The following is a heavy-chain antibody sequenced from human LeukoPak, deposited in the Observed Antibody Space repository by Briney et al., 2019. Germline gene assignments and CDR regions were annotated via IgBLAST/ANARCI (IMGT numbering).Heavy chain of an antibody. Sequence: ASAKVSCKASGYTFTSYGISWVRQAPGQGLEWMGWISAYNGNTNYAQKLQGRVTMTTDTSTSTAYMELRSLRSDDTAVYYCARDGYNFFHYYYYYYMDVWGKGTTVTISS. CDR3: ARDGYNFFHYYYYYYMDV. CDR2: ISAYNGNT. D-gene: IGHD5-24*01. CDR1: GYTFTSYG. V-gene: IGHV1-18*01. J-gene: IGHJ6*03.